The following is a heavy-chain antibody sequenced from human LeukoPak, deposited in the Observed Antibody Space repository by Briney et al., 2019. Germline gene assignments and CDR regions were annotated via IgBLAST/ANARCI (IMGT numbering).Heavy chain of an antibody. CDR3: ARGDADGMDV. Sequence: ASVKVSCKASGYTLTDYYMHWVRQAPGQGLEWMGRINPNSGGTNYAQKFQGRVTITADESTSTAYMELSSLRSEDTAVYYCARGDADGMDVWGQGTTVTVSS. D-gene: IGHD3-16*01. CDR2: INPNSGGT. J-gene: IGHJ6*02. V-gene: IGHV1-2*06. CDR1: GYTLTDYY.